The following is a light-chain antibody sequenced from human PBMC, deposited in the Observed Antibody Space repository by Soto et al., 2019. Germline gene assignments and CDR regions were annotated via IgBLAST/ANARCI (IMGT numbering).Light chain of an antibody. J-gene: IGLJ2*01. CDR3: LLSYSGARPYVV. CDR1: TGAVTSGHY. Sequence: QAVVTQEPSLTVSPGGTVTLTCGSSTGAVTSGHYPYWFQQKPGQAPRTLIYDTSNKPSWTPARFSGSLLGGKAALTLSGAQPEDEAEYYCLLSYSGARPYVVFGGGTKLTVL. CDR2: DTS. V-gene: IGLV7-46*01.